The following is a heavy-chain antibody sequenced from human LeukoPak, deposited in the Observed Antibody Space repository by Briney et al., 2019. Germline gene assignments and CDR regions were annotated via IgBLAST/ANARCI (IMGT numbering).Heavy chain of an antibody. CDR3: ASDRIEVDAFDI. Sequence: SETLSLTCTVSGGSISSGSYFWSWIRQPAGKGLEWIGRIYTSGSTNYNPSLKSRVTISVDTSKNQFSLKLSSVTAADTAVYYCASDRIEVDAFDIWGQGTMDTVSS. V-gene: IGHV4-61*02. D-gene: IGHD2-15*01. J-gene: IGHJ3*02. CDR2: IYTSGST. CDR1: GGSISSGSYF.